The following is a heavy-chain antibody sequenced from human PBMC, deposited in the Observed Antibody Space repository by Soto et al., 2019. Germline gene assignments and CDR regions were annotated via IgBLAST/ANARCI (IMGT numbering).Heavy chain of an antibody. Sequence: ASVKVSCKASGYTFTSYAMHWVRQAPGQRLEWMGWINAGNGNTKYSQKFQGRVTITRDTSASTAYMELSSLRSEDTAVYYCARSIAVAGIHFDYWGQGTLVTVYS. J-gene: IGHJ4*02. D-gene: IGHD6-19*01. CDR2: INAGNGNT. CDR1: GYTFTSYA. CDR3: ARSIAVAGIHFDY. V-gene: IGHV1-3*01.